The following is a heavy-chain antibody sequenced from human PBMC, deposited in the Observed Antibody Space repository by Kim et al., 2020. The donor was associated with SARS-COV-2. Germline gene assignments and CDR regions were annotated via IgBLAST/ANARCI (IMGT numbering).Heavy chain of an antibody. J-gene: IGHJ4*02. Sequence: GGSLRLSCAASGFTFSSYAMHWVRQAPGKGLEYVSAISSNGGSTYYANSVKGRFTISRDNSKNTLYLQMGSLRAEDMAVYYCARGGYYDSSGLDDYWGQGTLVTVSS. CDR1: GFTFSSYA. CDR3: ARGGYYDSSGLDDY. CDR2: ISSNGGST. V-gene: IGHV3-64*01. D-gene: IGHD3-22*01.